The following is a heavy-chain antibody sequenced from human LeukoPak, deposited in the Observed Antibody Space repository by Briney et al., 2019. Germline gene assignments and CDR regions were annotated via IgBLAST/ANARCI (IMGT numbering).Heavy chain of an antibody. CDR1: GYTFTSYG. D-gene: IGHD6-13*01. CDR2: IIPIFGTA. Sequence: SVKVSCKASGYTFTSYGISWVRQAPGQGLEWMGGIIPIFGTANYAQKFQGRVTITADESSNTASLDLSSLTSEDTAVYYCATDPNPYSSTSGYFDFWGQGTLVTVSS. J-gene: IGHJ4*02. V-gene: IGHV1-69*13. CDR3: ATDPNPYSSTSGYFDF.